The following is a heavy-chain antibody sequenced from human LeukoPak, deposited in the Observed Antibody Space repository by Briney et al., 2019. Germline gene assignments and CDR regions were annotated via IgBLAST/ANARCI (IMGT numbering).Heavy chain of an antibody. CDR1: GFTFSSYA. V-gene: IGHV3-23*01. CDR2: ISDTGATT. J-gene: IGHJ4*02. CDR3: AKDTSIGRYCTNGVCSPFDY. Sequence: PGGSLGLSCAGSGFTFSSYAMSWVRQAPGKGLEWVSAISDTGATTYDADSVKGRFTISRDNSRSTLYLQMNSLRAEDTALYYCAKDTSIGRYCTNGVCSPFDYWGQGTLVTVSS. D-gene: IGHD2-8*01.